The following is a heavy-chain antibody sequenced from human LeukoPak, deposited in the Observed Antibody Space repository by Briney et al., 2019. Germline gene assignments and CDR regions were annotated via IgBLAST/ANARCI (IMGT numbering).Heavy chain of an antibody. CDR3: ARDDEYSSGWYWGGLDY. Sequence: GGSLRLSCAASGFIFSSYSMNWVRQAPGKGLEWVSYISSSSSTTNYVDSVKGRFIISRDNAKNSLYLQMNSLRAEDTAVYYCARDDEYSSGWYWGGLDYWGQGTLVTVSS. CDR2: ISSSSSTT. J-gene: IGHJ4*02. D-gene: IGHD6-19*01. V-gene: IGHV3-48*04. CDR1: GFIFSSYS.